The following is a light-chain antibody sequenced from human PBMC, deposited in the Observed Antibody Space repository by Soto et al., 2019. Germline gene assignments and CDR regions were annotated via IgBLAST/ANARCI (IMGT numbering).Light chain of an antibody. CDR2: RNN. Sequence: QSVLTQPPSASGTPGQRVTMSCSGGSSNIGSNFVYWYQQVPGTAPKLLIYRNNQRPSGVPDRFSGSKYATSASLAITGLRSEDDADYLCAAWDGTLATLVFGGGTKLTVL. J-gene: IGLJ3*02. CDR1: SSNIGSNF. V-gene: IGLV1-47*01. CDR3: AAWDGTLATLV.